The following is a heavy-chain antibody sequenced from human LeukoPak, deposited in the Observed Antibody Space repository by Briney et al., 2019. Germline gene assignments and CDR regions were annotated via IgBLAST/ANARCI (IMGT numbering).Heavy chain of an antibody. CDR3: AKDLGSSGWYIDY. CDR2: ISFDGSEA. J-gene: IGHJ4*02. D-gene: IGHD6-19*01. CDR1: GFTFRHFA. V-gene: IGHV3-30-3*01. Sequence: PGRSLRLSCTASGFTFRHFAMHWVRQTPGKGLEWVAVISFDGSEAFYADSVRGRFTISRDNSKNTLYLQMNSLRAEDTAVYYCAKDLGSSGWYIDYWGQGTLVTVSS.